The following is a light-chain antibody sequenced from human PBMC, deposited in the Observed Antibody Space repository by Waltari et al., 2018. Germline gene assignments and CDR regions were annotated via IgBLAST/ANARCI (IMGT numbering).Light chain of an antibody. Sequence: EIAMTQSPATLSVSPGERATLSCRASQSVSSNLAWYQQKPGQAPRRLIDGASTRATGIPARFSGSGSGTEFTLTISRLQSEYFAVYYCQQYNNWPPSWTFGQGTKVEIK. CDR1: QSVSSN. CDR3: QQYNNWPPSWT. CDR2: GAS. V-gene: IGKV3-15*01. J-gene: IGKJ1*01.